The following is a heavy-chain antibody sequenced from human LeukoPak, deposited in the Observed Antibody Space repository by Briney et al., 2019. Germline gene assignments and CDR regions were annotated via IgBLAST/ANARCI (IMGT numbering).Heavy chain of an antibody. CDR2: IKSKTDGGTT. V-gene: IGHV3-15*01. CDR1: GFTFSNAW. D-gene: IGHD4-23*01. Sequence: GGSLRLSCAASGFTFSNAWMSWVRQAPGKGLEWVGRIKSKTDGGTTDYAAPVKGRFTISRDDSKNTLYLQMNSLKTEDTAVYYCSTDYGGNSGFLGFDYWGQGTLVTVSP. CDR3: STDYGGNSGFLGFDY. J-gene: IGHJ4*02.